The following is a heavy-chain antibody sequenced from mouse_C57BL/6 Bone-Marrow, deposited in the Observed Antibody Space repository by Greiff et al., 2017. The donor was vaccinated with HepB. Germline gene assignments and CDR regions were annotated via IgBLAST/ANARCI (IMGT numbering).Heavy chain of an antibody. J-gene: IGHJ3*01. CDR2: IDPSDSYT. V-gene: IGHV1-50*01. CDR3: ARWGVGGFAY. Sequence: LQLQQPGAELVKPGASVKLSCKASGYTFTSYWMQWVKQRPGQGLEWIGEIDPSDSYTNYNQKFKGKATLTVDTSSSTAYMQLSSLTSEDSAVYYCARWGVGGFAYWGQGTLVTVSA. CDR1: GYTFTSYW.